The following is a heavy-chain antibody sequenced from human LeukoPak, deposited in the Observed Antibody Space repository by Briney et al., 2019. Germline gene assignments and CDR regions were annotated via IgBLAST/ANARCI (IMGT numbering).Heavy chain of an antibody. CDR1: GFTFRSYG. D-gene: IGHD3-10*01. CDR3: AKDGLSSYYGSGSYYNWFDP. Sequence: PGGSLRLSCVASGFTFRSYGIHWVRQAPGKGLEWLAFIWYDEITKNYADSVKGRFTISRDNSKNTLYLQMNSLRAEDTAVYYCAKDGLSSYYGSGSYYNWFDPWGQGTLVTVSS. V-gene: IGHV3-30*02. CDR2: IWYDEITK. J-gene: IGHJ5*02.